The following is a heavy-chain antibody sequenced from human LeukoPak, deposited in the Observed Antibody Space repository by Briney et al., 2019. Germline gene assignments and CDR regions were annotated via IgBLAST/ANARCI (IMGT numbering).Heavy chain of an antibody. Sequence: AGSLRLSCAASGFTVSSNYMSWVRQAPGKGLEYVSAITSNGGGTYYANSVRGRFTISRDNSKNTLYLQMGSLRAEDMAVYYCAREGPIAAAATVDYWGQGTLVTVSS. J-gene: IGHJ4*02. CDR1: GFTVSSNY. V-gene: IGHV3-64*01. CDR3: AREGPIAAAATVDY. CDR2: ITSNGGGT. D-gene: IGHD6-13*01.